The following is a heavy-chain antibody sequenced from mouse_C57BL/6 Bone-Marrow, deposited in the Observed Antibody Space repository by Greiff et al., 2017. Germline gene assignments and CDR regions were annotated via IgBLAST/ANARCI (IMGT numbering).Heavy chain of an antibody. CDR3: ARGVYYGSPYYFDY. CDR1: GYTFTSYW. D-gene: IGHD2-2*01. Sequence: QVQLQQPGAELVRPGSSVKLSCKASGYTFTSYWMHWVKQRPIQGLEWIGNIDPSDSETHYNQKFKDKATLTVVKSSSTAYMQLSSLTSEDSAVYYCARGVYYGSPYYFDYWGQGTTLTVSS. V-gene: IGHV1-52*01. CDR2: IDPSDSET. J-gene: IGHJ2*01.